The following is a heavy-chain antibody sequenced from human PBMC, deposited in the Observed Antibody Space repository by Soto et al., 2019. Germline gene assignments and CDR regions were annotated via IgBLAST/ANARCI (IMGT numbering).Heavy chain of an antibody. D-gene: IGHD3-3*01. CDR1: GFTFSSYA. J-gene: IGHJ4*02. Sequence: QVQLVESGGGVGQPGRSLRLSCADSGFTFSSYAMHWVRQAPGKGLEWVAVVSSDGSNKWYADSGKGRFTISRDNSKNTLYLQMSSLRAEDTAIYYCATNDWDYWGQGTLVTVSS. CDR2: VSSDGSNK. CDR3: ATNDWDY. V-gene: IGHV3-30*03.